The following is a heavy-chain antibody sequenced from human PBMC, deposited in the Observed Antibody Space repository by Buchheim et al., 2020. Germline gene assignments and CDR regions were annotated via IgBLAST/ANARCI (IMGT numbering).Heavy chain of an antibody. CDR3: AKGQEYYDFWSGSPRDYYYYGMDV. Sequence: EVQLLESGGGLVQPGGSLRLSCAASGFTFGSYAMSWVRQAPGKGLEWVSAISGSGGSTYYADSVKGRFTISRDNSKNTLYLQMNSLRAEDTAVYYCAKGQEYYDFWSGSPRDYYYYGMDVWGQGTT. CDR1: GFTFGSYA. D-gene: IGHD3-3*01. J-gene: IGHJ6*02. V-gene: IGHV3-23*01. CDR2: ISGSGGST.